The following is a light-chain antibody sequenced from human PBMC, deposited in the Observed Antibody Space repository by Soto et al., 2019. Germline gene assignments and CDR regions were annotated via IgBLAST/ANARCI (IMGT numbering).Light chain of an antibody. V-gene: IGKV1-12*01. CDR1: QGISSW. CDR3: QQANCFPLT. CDR2: TGS. J-gene: IGKJ4*01. Sequence: DIQMTQSPSSVSASVGDRVSITCRASQGISSWLAWYQQKRGRAPKLLIYTGSSLQSGVPSRFSGTGSGTDFTLTISSLQTEDVATYYCQQANCFPLTFGGGTKVEIK.